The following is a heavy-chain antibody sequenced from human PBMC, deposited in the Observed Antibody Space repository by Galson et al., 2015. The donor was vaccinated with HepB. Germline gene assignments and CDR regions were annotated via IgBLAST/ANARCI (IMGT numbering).Heavy chain of an antibody. CDR1: GGTFSSYA. V-gene: IGHV1-69*13. CDR3: ARVAYCSSTSCYRDAFDI. D-gene: IGHD2-2*02. J-gene: IGHJ3*02. CDR2: IIPIFGTA. Sequence: SVKVSCKASGGTFSSYAISWVRQAPGQGLEWMGGIIPIFGTANYAQKFQGRVTITADESTSTAYMELSSLRSEDTAVYYCARVAYCSSTSCYRDAFDIWGQGTMVTVSS.